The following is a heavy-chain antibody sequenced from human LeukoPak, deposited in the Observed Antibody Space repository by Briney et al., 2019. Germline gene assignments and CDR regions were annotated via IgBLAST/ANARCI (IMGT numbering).Heavy chain of an antibody. CDR1: GYTFTSYY. Sequence: ASVKVSCKASGYTFTSYYIHWVRQAPGQGLEWMGKMNSGGGTTTYAQKFQGRVTMTRDTPTSTVYMEMSSLRPEDTAVYYCAREESGGLFDYWGQGTLVTVSS. J-gene: IGHJ4*02. V-gene: IGHV1-46*01. D-gene: IGHD3-16*01. CDR2: MNSGGGTT. CDR3: AREESGGLFDY.